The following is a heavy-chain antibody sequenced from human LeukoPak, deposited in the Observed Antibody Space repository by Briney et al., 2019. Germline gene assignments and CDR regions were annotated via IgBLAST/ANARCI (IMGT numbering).Heavy chain of an antibody. CDR3: AKDRSPRSSSWSDY. D-gene: IGHD6-13*01. CDR1: GFTVSSNY. CDR2: IYSGGST. Sequence: GGSLRLSCAASGFTVSSNYMSWVRQAPGKGLERVSVIYSGGSTYYADSVKGRFTISRDNSKNTLYLQMNSLRAEDTAVYYCAKDRSPRSSSWSDYWGQGTLVTVSS. V-gene: IGHV3-53*01. J-gene: IGHJ4*02.